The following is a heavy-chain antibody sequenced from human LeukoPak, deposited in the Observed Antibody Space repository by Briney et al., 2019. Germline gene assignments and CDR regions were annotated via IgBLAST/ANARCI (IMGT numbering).Heavy chain of an antibody. D-gene: IGHD6-25*01. CDR2: IYYSGST. CDR1: GGSIRSSSYY. Sequence: PSETLSLTCTVSGGSIRSSSYYWGWIRQPPGKGLEWIGTIYYSGSTYYNPSLKSRVTISVDTSKNQFSLKLSSVTAADTAVYYCARDLSPFKSIPADGMDVWGQGTTVTVSS. J-gene: IGHJ6*02. V-gene: IGHV4-39*07. CDR3: ARDLSPFKSIPADGMDV.